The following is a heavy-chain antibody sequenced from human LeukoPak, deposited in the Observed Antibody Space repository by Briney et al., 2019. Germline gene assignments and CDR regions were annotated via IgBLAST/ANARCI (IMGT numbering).Heavy chain of an antibody. CDR2: ISAYNGNT. CDR1: GYTFTSYG. J-gene: IGHJ4*02. V-gene: IGHV1-18*01. D-gene: IGHD3-3*01. CDR3: ARDTPRTIFVPFDY. Sequence: ASVKVSCKASGYTFTSYGISWVRQAPGQGLEWMGWISAYNGNTNYAQKLRGRVTMTTDTSTSTAYMELRSLRSDDTAVYYCARDTPRTIFVPFDYWGQGTLVTVSS.